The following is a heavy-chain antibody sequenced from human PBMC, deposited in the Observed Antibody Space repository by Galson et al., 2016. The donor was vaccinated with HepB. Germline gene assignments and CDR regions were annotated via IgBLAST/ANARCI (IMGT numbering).Heavy chain of an antibody. CDR3: AKVGYRALYDFHYYYGLDV. CDR1: GFTFSSYA. J-gene: IGHJ6*02. V-gene: IGHV3-23*01. Sequence: SLRLSCATSGFTFSSYAMTWVRQAPGKGLEWVSAITGIGDNKYYADSVKGRFAIFRDNSKNTLFLQMNSLRGDDTAVYYGAKVGYRALYDFHYYYGLDVWGQGTTVAVSS. CDR2: ITGIGDNK. D-gene: IGHD3/OR15-3a*01.